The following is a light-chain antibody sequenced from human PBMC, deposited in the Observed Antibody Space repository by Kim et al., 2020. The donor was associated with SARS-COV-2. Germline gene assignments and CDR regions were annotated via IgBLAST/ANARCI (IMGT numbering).Light chain of an antibody. J-gene: IGLJ2*01. CDR3: QTWDSSAVL. V-gene: IGLV3-1*01. CDR2: QDT. Sequence: VSPGQTASITCSGDKLGDKYACWYQQKPGQSPVLVIYQDTKRPSGIPERFSGSNSGNTATLTISGTQAIDAADYYCQTWDSSAVLFGGGTQLTVL. CDR1: KLGDKY.